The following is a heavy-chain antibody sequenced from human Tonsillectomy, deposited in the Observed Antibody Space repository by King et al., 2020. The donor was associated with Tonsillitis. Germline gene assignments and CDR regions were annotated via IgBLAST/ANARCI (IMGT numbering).Heavy chain of an antibody. CDR3: ARDPIGYCSGGSCYPPGWFDP. Sequence: MQLQESGPGLVKPSETLSLTCTVSGGSISSYYWSWIRQPPGKGLEWIGYIYYSGSTNYNPSLKSRVTISVDTSKNQFSLKPSSVTAADTAVYYCARDPIGYCSGGSCYPPGWFDPWGQGTLVTVSS. D-gene: IGHD2-15*01. V-gene: IGHV4-59*01. CDR1: GGSISSYY. J-gene: IGHJ5*02. CDR2: IYYSGST.